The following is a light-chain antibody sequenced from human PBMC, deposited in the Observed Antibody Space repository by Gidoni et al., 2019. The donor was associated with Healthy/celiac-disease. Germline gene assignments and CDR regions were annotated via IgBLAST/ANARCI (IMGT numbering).Light chain of an antibody. CDR2: AAS. V-gene: IGKV1-39*01. Sequence: DIQMTQSPSSLSASVGDRVTITCRASQSISSYLNWYQQKPGKAPKLLIYAASSLQSVVPSRFSGSGSGTDFTLTISSLQPEYFATYYCQQSYSTPLFGGGTKVEIK. CDR1: QSISSY. J-gene: IGKJ4*01. CDR3: QQSYSTPL.